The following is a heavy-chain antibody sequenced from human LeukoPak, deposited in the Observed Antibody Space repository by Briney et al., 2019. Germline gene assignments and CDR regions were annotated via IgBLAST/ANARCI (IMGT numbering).Heavy chain of an antibody. Sequence: GGSLRLSCAASGFIFTSNWMSWVRQAPGKGLEWVAHINQDGSGKYYVDSVKGRFTISRDNAKNSLYLQMNSMRAEDTAVYYCARDSYRALDYWGQGTPVTVSS. J-gene: IGHJ4*02. V-gene: IGHV3-7*01. CDR1: GFIFTSNW. CDR2: INQDGSGK. CDR3: ARDSYRALDY. D-gene: IGHD1-14*01.